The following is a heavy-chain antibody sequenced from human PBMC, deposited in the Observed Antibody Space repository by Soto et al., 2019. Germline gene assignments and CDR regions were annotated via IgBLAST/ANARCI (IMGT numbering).Heavy chain of an antibody. D-gene: IGHD2-21*01. V-gene: IGHV3-23*01. CDR1: GFPFAPST. CDR2: ISVSVGST. J-gene: IGHJ5*02. CDR3: AKRDVPHSTSNSYVYYH. Sequence: EVQLLQSGGGLVQPGGSLTLSCGVSGFPFAPSTMSWVRQAPGKGLAWVSTISVSVGSTYSADSVQGRFTVSSDISDNTLFLRMTSLTADDAAVYFCAKRDVPHSTSNSYVYYHWGRGVLVTVSS.